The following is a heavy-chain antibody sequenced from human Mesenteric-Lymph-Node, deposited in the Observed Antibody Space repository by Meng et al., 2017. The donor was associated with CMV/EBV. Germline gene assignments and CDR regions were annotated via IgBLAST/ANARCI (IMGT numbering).Heavy chain of an antibody. V-gene: IGHV4-34*01. CDR2: INHSGST. CDR1: GGSFSGYY. D-gene: IGHD3-9*01. CDR3: ARGSSYDILTGYFDY. Sequence: QSHQWGPGLLKPSETLSVTCAVYGGSFSGYYWNWIRQSPEKGLEWIGEINHSGSTTYNPSFTSRIIISVDTSTNQISLNMSSVTAADTAVYYCARGSSYDILTGYFDYWGQGALVTVSS. J-gene: IGHJ4*02.